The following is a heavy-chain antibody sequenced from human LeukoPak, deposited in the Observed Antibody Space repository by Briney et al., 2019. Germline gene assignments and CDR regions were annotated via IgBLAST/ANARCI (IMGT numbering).Heavy chain of an antibody. D-gene: IGHD1-1*01. CDR2: INPNSGGT. J-gene: IGHJ4*02. CDR1: GYTFTGYY. V-gene: IGHV1-2*02. Sequence: ASVKVSCKPSGYTFTGYYIHWVRQAPGQGLEWMGWINPNSGGTNSAQKFQGRVTMTRDTSISTAYMELNRLRSDDTAVYYCAREEGHQLADYWGQGTLVTVSS. CDR3: AREEGHQLADY.